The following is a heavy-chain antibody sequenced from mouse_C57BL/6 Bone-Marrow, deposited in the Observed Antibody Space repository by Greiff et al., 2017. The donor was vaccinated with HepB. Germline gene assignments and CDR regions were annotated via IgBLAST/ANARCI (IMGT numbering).Heavy chain of an antibody. J-gene: IGHJ3*01. D-gene: IGHD2-5*01. CDR1: GFTFTDYY. CDR3: ARYESNYAFAY. Sequence: EVKLVESGGGLVQPGGSLSLSCAASGFTFTDYYMSWVRQPPGKALEWLGFIRNKANGYTTEYSASVKGRFTISRDNSQSILYLQMNALRAEDSATYYCARYESNYAFAYWGQGTLVTVSA. CDR2: IRNKANGYTT. V-gene: IGHV7-3*01.